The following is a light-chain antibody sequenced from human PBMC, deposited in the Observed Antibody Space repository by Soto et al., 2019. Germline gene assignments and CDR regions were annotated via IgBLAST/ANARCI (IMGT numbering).Light chain of an antibody. J-gene: IGKJ1*01. Sequence: IVMTLSPATVSVSTGERVTLSCRASQSVSYNLAWYQQKPGQAPRLLIYGPSTRATGIPARFSGSGPGTEFTLTISSLQSEDFALYYCQQYNNWPRTFGQGTKVDTK. CDR1: QSVSYN. V-gene: IGKV3-15*01. CDR3: QQYNNWPRT. CDR2: GPS.